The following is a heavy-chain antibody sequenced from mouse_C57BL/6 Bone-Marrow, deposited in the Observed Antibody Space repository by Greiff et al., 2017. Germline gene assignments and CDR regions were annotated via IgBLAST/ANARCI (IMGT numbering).Heavy chain of an antibody. D-gene: IGHD2-12*01. J-gene: IGHJ1*03. CDR2: ISYDGSN. V-gene: IGHV3-6*01. CDR1: GYSITSGYY. Sequence: EVKLQESGPGLVKPSQSLSLTCSVTGYSITSGYYWHWIRQFPGNQLEWMGYISYDGSNNYNPSLKNRITISRDTSKNQFFLKFNSVTTEDTATYYCATYYKDVWGTGTTVTVSS. CDR3: ATYYKDV.